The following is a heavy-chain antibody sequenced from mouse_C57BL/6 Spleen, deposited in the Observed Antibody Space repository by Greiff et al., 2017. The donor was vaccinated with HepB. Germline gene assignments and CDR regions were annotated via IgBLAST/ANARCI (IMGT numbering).Heavy chain of an antibody. D-gene: IGHD1-2*01. Sequence: VKLMESGAELARPGASVKLSCKASGYTFTSYGISWVKQRTGQGLEWIGEIYPRSGHTYYNEKLKGKATLNADKASSTAYMALRSLTSEDSAVYFCARRTLRPYYFDYWGQGTTLTVSS. J-gene: IGHJ2*01. CDR3: ARRTLRPYYFDY. CDR1: GYTFTSYG. V-gene: IGHV1-81*01. CDR2: IYPRSGHT.